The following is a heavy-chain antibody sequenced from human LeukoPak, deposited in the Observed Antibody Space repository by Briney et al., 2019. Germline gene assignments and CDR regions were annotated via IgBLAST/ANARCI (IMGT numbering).Heavy chain of an antibody. V-gene: IGHV3-11*01. D-gene: IGHD3-22*01. J-gene: IGHJ4*02. CDR1: GFTFSDYY. Sequence: GGSLRLSCAASGFTFSDYYMGWIRQAPGKGLEWVSYISSSGSTIYYADSVKGRFTISRDNAKNSLYLQMNSLRAEDTAVYYCARYYYDSSGYYDYWGQGTLVTVSS. CDR2: ISSSGSTI. CDR3: ARYYYDSSGYYDY.